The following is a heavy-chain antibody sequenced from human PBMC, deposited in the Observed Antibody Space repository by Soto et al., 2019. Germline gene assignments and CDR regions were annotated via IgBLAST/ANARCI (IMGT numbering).Heavy chain of an antibody. D-gene: IGHD6-13*01. Sequence: GGSLRLSCAASGFTFSSYEMNWVRQAPGKGLEWVSYISSSGSTIYYADSVKGRFTISRDNAKNSLYLQMNSLRAEDTAVYYCARDSSSWSVGHYYYGMDVWGQGTTVTVSS. CDR2: ISSSGSTI. CDR1: GFTFSSYE. J-gene: IGHJ6*02. V-gene: IGHV3-48*03. CDR3: ARDSSSWSVGHYYYGMDV.